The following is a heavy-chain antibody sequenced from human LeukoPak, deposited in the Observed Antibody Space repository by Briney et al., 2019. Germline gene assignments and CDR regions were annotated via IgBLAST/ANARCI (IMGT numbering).Heavy chain of an antibody. CDR3: ARQSQEWSSGWPENYWYFDL. V-gene: IGHV4-61*01. J-gene: IGHJ2*01. CDR2: IYYSGST. D-gene: IGHD6-19*01. CDR1: GGSVSSGSYY. Sequence: SETLSLTCIVSGGSVSSGSYYWSWIRQPPGKGLEWIGYIYYSGSTNYNPSLESRVTISVDTSKNQCSLKLNFVTAADTAVYYCARQSQEWSSGWPENYWYFDLWGRGTLVTVSS.